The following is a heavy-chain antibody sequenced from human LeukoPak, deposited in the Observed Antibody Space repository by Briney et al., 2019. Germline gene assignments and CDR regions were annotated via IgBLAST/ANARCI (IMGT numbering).Heavy chain of an antibody. CDR1: GGSISSYY. Sequence: SETLSLTCTVSGGSISSYYWSWIRQPAGKGLEWIGRIYTSGSTNYNPSLKSRVTISVDKSKNQFSLKLSSVTAADTAVYYCARHRGYYDSSYYFYYYYYMDVWGKGTTVTVSS. J-gene: IGHJ6*03. CDR2: IYTSGST. D-gene: IGHD3-22*01. CDR3: ARHRGYYDSSYYFYYYYYMDV. V-gene: IGHV4-4*07.